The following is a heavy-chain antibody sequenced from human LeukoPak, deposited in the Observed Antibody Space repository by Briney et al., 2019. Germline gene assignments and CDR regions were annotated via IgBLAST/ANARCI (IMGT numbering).Heavy chain of an antibody. D-gene: IGHD3-9*01. Sequence: SETLSLTCIVSGGSISSYYWSWIRQPPGKGLEWIGYIYYSGSTNYNPSLKSRVTISVDTSKNQFSLKLSSVTAADTAVYYCARVGILTGLDYWGQGTLVTVSS. CDR2: IYYSGST. J-gene: IGHJ4*02. CDR1: GGSISSYY. CDR3: ARVGILTGLDY. V-gene: IGHV4-59*01.